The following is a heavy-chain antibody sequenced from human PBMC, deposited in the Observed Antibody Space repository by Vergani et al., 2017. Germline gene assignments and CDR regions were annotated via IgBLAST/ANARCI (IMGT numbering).Heavy chain of an antibody. D-gene: IGHD1-7*01. CDR1: GYSFTSYW. V-gene: IGHV5-51*01. Sequence: EVQLVQSGAEVKKPGESLKISCKGSGYSFTSYWIGWVRQTPGKGLEWMGIIYPGDSDTRYSPYFQGQVTISADKSISTAYLQWSSLKASDTAMYYCGRRRGWVTETTNAFDFWGQGTMVTVSS. J-gene: IGHJ3*01. CDR3: GRRRGWVTETTNAFDF. CDR2: IYPGDSDT.